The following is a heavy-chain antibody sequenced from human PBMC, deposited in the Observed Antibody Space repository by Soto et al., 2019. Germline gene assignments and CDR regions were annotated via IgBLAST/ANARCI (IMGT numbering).Heavy chain of an antibody. V-gene: IGHV1-3*04. CDR2: INIGTGYT. J-gene: IGHJ4*02. CDR1: GFTFTRSL. CDR3: ARSQNYGSGAYSDY. D-gene: IGHD3-10*01. Sequence: QVQLVQSGAELKKPGASVSLSCKASGFTFTRSLMHWVRQAPGQSLEWMGWINIGTGYTKISQRFQGRVSFAGDTSASTAYMELSSLRSEDTAVYYCARSQNYGSGAYSDYWGQGTLVTISS.